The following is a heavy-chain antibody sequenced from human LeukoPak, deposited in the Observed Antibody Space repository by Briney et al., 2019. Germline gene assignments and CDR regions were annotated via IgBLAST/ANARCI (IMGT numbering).Heavy chain of an antibody. CDR2: IWYDGSNK. Sequence: GRSLRLSCAASGFTFSSYGMHWVRQAPGKGLEWVAVIWYDGSNKYYADSVKGRFTISRDNSKNTLYLQMNSLRAEDTAVYYCARDRSWGIDWFDPWGQGTLVTVSS. J-gene: IGHJ5*02. CDR3: ARDRSWGIDWFDP. D-gene: IGHD6-13*01. CDR1: GFTFSSYG. V-gene: IGHV3-33*01.